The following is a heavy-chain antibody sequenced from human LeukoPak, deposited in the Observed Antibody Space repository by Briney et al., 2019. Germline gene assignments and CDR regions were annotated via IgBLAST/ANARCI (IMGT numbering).Heavy chain of an antibody. CDR2: MNPNSGNT. CDR1: GYTFTSYD. Sequence: ASVKVSCKASGYTFTSYDINWVRQATGQGLEWMGWMNPNSGNTGYAQKFQGRVTMTRNTSISTAYMELSSLRSEDTAVYYCARDQSRVYGDYVYWGQGTLVTVSS. D-gene: IGHD4-17*01. CDR3: ARDQSRVYGDYVY. J-gene: IGHJ4*02. V-gene: IGHV1-8*01.